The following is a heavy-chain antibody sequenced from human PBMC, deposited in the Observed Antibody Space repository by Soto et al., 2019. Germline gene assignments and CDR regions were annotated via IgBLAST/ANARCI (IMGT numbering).Heavy chain of an antibody. J-gene: IGHJ6*02. CDR3: ARDRGAAGTTYYYGMDV. D-gene: IGHD6-13*01. Sequence: SETLSLTCPVSGGSVSSGSYYWSWIRQPPGKGLEWIGYIYYSGSTNYNPSLKSRVTISVDTSKNQFSLKLSSVTAADTAVYYCARDRGAAGTTYYYGMDVWGQGTTVTVSS. CDR1: GGSVSSGSYY. V-gene: IGHV4-61*01. CDR2: IYYSGST.